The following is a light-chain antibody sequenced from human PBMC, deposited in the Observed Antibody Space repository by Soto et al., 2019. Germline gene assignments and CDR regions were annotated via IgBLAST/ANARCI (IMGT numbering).Light chain of an antibody. V-gene: IGLV2-14*01. Sequence: QPVLTQPASVSGSPGQSITISCTGTSSDVGGYNYVSWYQQHPGKAPKLMIYDVSNRPSGVSNRFSGSKSGNTASLTISGLQAEDEADYYCSSHTSSSTFYVFGTGTKLTVL. CDR2: DVS. CDR1: SSDVGGYNY. J-gene: IGLJ1*01. CDR3: SSHTSSSTFYV.